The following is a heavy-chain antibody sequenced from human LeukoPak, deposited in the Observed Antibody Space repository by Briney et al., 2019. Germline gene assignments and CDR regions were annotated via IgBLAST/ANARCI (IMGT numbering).Heavy chain of an antibody. CDR2: IWYDGSNQ. Sequence: GSLRLSCAASGFTFRNHGMYWVRQAPGKGLEWVAIIWYDGSNQYYGDSVKGRFTISRDNSKNMFYLQMNSLRAQDTALYFCVRDRSARFFDFWGRGTLVTVSS. V-gene: IGHV3-33*01. CDR1: GFTFRNHG. CDR3: VRDRSARFFDF. D-gene: IGHD3-3*01. J-gene: IGHJ2*01.